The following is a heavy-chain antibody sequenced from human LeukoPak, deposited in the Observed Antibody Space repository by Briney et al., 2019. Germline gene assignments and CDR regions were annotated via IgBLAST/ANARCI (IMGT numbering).Heavy chain of an antibody. Sequence: SVKVSCKASGGTFSSYAISWVRQAPGQGLEWMGGIIPIFGTANYAQKFQGRVTITADESTSTAYMELSSLRSEDTAVYYCARAKTATIVVVTAILDTWGQGTMATVSS. CDR3: ARAKTATIVVVTAILDT. V-gene: IGHV1-69*13. CDR1: GGTFSSYA. D-gene: IGHD2-21*02. CDR2: IIPIFGTA. J-gene: IGHJ3*02.